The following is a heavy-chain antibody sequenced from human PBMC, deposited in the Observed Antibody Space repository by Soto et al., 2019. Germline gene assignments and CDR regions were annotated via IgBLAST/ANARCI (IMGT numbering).Heavy chain of an antibody. Sequence: EVQLVESGGGLVQPGGSLRLSCAASGFTFNSHSMNWVRQAPGKGLEWVSYISHSSNTIYYADSVRGRFTVSRDNAKNSLYQQMNSLRDEDTAVYFCARHRGVRGVRRYGMDVWGQGTTVIV. CDR2: ISHSSNTI. J-gene: IGHJ6*02. V-gene: IGHV3-48*02. CDR3: ARHRGVRGVRRYGMDV. D-gene: IGHD3-10*01. CDR1: GFTFNSHS.